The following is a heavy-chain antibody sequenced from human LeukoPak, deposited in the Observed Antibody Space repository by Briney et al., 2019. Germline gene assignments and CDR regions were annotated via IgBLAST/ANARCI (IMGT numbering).Heavy chain of an antibody. D-gene: IGHD6-19*01. Sequence: GGSLRLSCAASGFTFSSYSINCVRQAPGKGLEWVSSISSSSSYIYYADSVKGGFTISRDNAKNSLYLQMNSLRAEDTAVYYCAREMKVSIAVAALDYWGQGTLVTVSS. CDR3: AREMKVSIAVAALDY. V-gene: IGHV3-21*01. CDR2: ISSSSSYI. CDR1: GFTFSSYS. J-gene: IGHJ4*02.